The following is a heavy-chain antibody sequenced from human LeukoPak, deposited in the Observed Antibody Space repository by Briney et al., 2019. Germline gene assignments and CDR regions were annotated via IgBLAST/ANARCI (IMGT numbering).Heavy chain of an antibody. D-gene: IGHD3-3*01. J-gene: IGHJ6*03. Sequence: LSXXXSXXXFSXXWXXWVRQAPGXGLGWVSRINSDGRSTNYADSVKGRFTISRDNAKNTLYLQMNSLRAEDTAVYYCARDFGVVISFYYYYYMDVWGKGTTVTVSS. CDR1: XXXFSXXW. V-gene: IGHV3-74*01. CDR2: INSDGRST. CDR3: ARDFGVVISFYYYYYMDV.